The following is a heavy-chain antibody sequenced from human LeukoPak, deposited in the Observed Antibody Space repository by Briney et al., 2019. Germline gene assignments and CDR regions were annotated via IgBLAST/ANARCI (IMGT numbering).Heavy chain of an antibody. Sequence: SVKVSCKASGYTFTTYGISWVRQAPGQGLEWMGGIIPIFGTANYAQKFQGRVTITTDESTSTAYMELSSLRSEDTAVYYCARSHLYCSSTSCYPSYYYMDVWGKGTTVTVSS. V-gene: IGHV1-69*05. CDR1: GYTFTTYG. CDR3: ARSHLYCSSTSCYPSYYYMDV. J-gene: IGHJ6*03. D-gene: IGHD2-2*01. CDR2: IIPIFGTA.